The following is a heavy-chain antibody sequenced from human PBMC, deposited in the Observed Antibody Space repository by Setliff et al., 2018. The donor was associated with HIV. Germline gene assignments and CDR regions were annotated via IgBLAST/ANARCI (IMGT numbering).Heavy chain of an antibody. Sequence: SVKVSCKTSGVTFTNYSITWVRQAPGQGLEWMGGIIHIIRSAKDAQKFQGRVTNTADKSTSTAYMELSNLRSEDTAVYYCAREVASYSSRFDAFDVWGQGTTVTVSS. V-gene: IGHV1-69*06. CDR1: GVTFTNYS. D-gene: IGHD6-13*01. CDR2: IIHIIRSA. J-gene: IGHJ3*01. CDR3: AREVASYSSRFDAFDV.